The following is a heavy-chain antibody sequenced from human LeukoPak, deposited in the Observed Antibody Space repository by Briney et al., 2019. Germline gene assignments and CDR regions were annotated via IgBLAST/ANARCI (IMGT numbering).Heavy chain of an antibody. D-gene: IGHD2-2*01. J-gene: IGHJ5*02. V-gene: IGHV1-18*01. CDR1: GYTFSSYG. Sequence: GASVKVSCKASGYTFSSYGISWVRQAPGQGLEWMGWISAYNGNTNYAQMVQGRVTMTTDTSTSTAYMEVRSLRSDDTAMYYCARDVGDIVTIPAAISVPWGQGTLVTVFS. CDR2: ISAYNGNT. CDR3: ARDVGDIVTIPAAISVP.